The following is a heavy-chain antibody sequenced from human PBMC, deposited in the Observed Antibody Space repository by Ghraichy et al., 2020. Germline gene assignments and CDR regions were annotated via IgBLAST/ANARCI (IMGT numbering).Heavy chain of an antibody. CDR2: ISHDGSNK. J-gene: IGHJ6*02. V-gene: IGHV3-30*18. D-gene: IGHD3-22*01. CDR1: GFTFITYS. CDR3: AKNYDSSGYYTRGYCYGMDV. Sequence: GGSLRLSCAASGFTFITYSMHWFRKAPGKGLEWGAVISHDGSNKYYADSLKGRFTISRNNSKNTLYLQMNTLRAEETAVYSCAKNYDSSGYYTRGYCYGMDVRGQRTTGTVS.